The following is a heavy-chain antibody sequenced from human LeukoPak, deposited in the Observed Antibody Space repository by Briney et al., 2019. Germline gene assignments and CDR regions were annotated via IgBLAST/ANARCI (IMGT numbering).Heavy chain of an antibody. Sequence: GRSLRLSCAASGFTFSSYAMHWVRQAPGKGLEWVAVISYDGSNKYYADSVKGRSTISRDNSKNTLYLQMNSLRAEDTAVYYCQGSYDAFDIWGQGTMVTVSS. D-gene: IGHD1-26*01. V-gene: IGHV3-30-3*01. CDR3: QGSYDAFDI. CDR1: GFTFSSYA. J-gene: IGHJ3*02. CDR2: ISYDGSNK.